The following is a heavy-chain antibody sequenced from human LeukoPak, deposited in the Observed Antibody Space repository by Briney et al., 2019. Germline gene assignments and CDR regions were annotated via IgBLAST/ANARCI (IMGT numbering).Heavy chain of an antibody. CDR3: AKVAKYYYGPETYYFFEQ. CDR2: INQDGTEK. D-gene: IGHD3-10*01. V-gene: IGHV3-7*01. Sequence: GGSLRLSCAASGFPFSTYWMSWVRQAPGKGLEWVANINQDGTEKYYVDSVKGRFTISRDYAKNSLYLQMNSLRVEDTAVYYCAKVAKYYYGPETYYFFEQWGQGAPVTASS. J-gene: IGHJ4*02. CDR1: GFPFSTYW.